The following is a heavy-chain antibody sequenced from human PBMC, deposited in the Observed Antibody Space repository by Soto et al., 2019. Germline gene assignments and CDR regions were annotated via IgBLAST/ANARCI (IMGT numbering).Heavy chain of an antibody. CDR1: GASISSSTYY. D-gene: IGHD2-2*01. J-gene: IGHJ4*02. CDR2: IYYSGSA. Sequence: SETLSLTCTVSGASISSSTYYWAWIRQPPGKGLEWIGRIYYSGSAYYNPSLKSRVTISVDTSKNQFSLKLSSATAADTAVYYCSGYCGSTACPTFSDYWGQGTLVTAPQ. V-gene: IGHV4-39*01. CDR3: SGYCGSTACPTFSDY.